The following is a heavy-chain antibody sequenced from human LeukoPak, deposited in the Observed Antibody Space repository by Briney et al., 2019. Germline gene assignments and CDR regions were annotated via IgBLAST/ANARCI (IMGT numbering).Heavy chain of an antibody. CDR1: GGSFSGYY. Sequence: SETLSLTCAVYGGSFSGYYWGWIRQPPGKGLEWIGEINHSGSTNYNPSLKSRVTISVDTSKNQFSLKLSSVTAADTAVYYCARDPGAVTTPSNWFDPWGQGTLVTVSS. V-gene: IGHV4-34*01. D-gene: IGHD4-17*01. CDR3: ARDPGAVTTPSNWFDP. J-gene: IGHJ5*02. CDR2: INHSGST.